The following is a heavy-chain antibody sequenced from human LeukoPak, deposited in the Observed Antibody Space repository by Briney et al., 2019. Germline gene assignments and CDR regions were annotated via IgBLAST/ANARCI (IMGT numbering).Heavy chain of an antibody. CDR2: MNPNSGNT. V-gene: IGHV1-8*01. CDR3: ARRFSGSESPITY. J-gene: IGHJ4*02. Sequence: ASVKVSCKASGYTCTSYDINWVRQATGQGLEWMGWMNPNSGNTGYAQKFQGRVTMTRNTSISTAYMELSSLRSEDTAVYYCARRFSGSESPITYWGQGTLVTVSS. D-gene: IGHD3-10*01. CDR1: GYTCTSYD.